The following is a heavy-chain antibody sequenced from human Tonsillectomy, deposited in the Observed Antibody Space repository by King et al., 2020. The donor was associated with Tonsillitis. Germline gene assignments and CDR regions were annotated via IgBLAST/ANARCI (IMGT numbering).Heavy chain of an antibody. Sequence: QVQLQESGPGLVKPSETLSLTCTVSGGSISSYYWSWIRQPPGKGLEWIGYIYYSGSTNYSPSLKSRVTISVDTSKNQFSLKLSSVTAADTAVYYCARLRCSGGSCYSMWFDPWGQGTLVTVSS. J-gene: IGHJ5*02. CDR3: ARLRCSGGSCYSMWFDP. CDR2: IYYSGST. V-gene: IGHV4-59*08. CDR1: GGSISSYY. D-gene: IGHD2-15*01.